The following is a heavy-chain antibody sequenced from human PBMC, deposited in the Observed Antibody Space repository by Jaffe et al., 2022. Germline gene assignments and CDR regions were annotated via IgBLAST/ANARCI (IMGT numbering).Heavy chain of an antibody. Sequence: QVQLVQSGSELKKPGASVKVSCKASGYTFTSYAMNWVRQAPGQGLEWMGWINTNTGNPTYAQGFTGRFVFSLDTSVSTAYLQISSLKAEDTAVYYCARASGYSSSWYGLFRWEFPKDAFDIWGQGTMVTVSS. CDR1: GYTFTSYA. D-gene: IGHD6-13*01. CDR3: ARASGYSSSWYGLFRWEFPKDAFDI. V-gene: IGHV7-4-1*02. J-gene: IGHJ3*02. CDR2: INTNTGNP.